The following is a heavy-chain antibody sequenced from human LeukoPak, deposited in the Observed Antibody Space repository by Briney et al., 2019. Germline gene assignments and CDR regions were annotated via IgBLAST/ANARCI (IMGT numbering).Heavy chain of an antibody. CDR1: GFTFNSYP. CDR3: AKEAYGSGSSFDY. D-gene: IGHD3-10*01. J-gene: IGHJ4*02. CDR2: ISDSGGNT. Sequence: GGSLRLSCAASGFTFNSYPMSWVRQAPWERLQWVSGISDSGGNTYYADSVRGRFTISRDNSKNTLYLQMNSLRAEDTAVYYCAKEAYGSGSSFDYWGQGTLVTVSS. V-gene: IGHV3-23*01.